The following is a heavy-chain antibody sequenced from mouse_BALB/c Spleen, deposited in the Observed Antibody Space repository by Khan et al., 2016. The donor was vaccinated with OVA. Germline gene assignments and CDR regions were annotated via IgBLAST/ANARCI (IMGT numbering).Heavy chain of an antibody. J-gene: IGHJ2*01. CDR3: ARIYGEDFDY. Sequence: EVELVESGPGLVKPSQSLSLTCTVTGFSITSDYAWNWIRQFPGNRLEWMGFVSYSGNTNYNPSLKSRFSITRDTSKNQFFLQLNSVTSEDTATYYCARIYGEDFDYWGQGTTLTVSS. D-gene: IGHD1-1*01. V-gene: IGHV3-2*02. CDR1: GFSITSDYA. CDR2: VSYSGNT.